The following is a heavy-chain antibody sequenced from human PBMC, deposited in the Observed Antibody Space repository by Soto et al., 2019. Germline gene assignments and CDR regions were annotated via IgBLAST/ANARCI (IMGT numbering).Heavy chain of an antibody. V-gene: IGHV1-69*02. J-gene: IGHJ4*02. CDR2: IIPILGIA. CDR1: GGTFSSYT. D-gene: IGHD6-13*01. CDR3: ATLGLIAAAGTLDY. Sequence: SLKVSCKASGGTFSSYTISWVRQAPGQGLEWMGRIIPILGIANYAQKFQGRVTITADKSTSTAYMELSSLRSEDTAVYYCATLGLIAAAGTLDYWGQGTLVTVSS.